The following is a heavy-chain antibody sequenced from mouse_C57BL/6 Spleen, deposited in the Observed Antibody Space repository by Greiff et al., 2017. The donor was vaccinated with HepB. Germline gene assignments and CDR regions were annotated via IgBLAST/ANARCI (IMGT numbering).Heavy chain of an antibody. Sequence: EVNVVESGGGLVQSGRSLRLSCATSGFTFSDFYMEWVRQAPGKGLEWIAASRNKANDYTTEYSASVKGRFIVSRDTSQSILYLQMNALRAEDTAIYYCARGGGSMVTTRYWYFDVWGTGTTVTVSS. CDR2: SRNKANDYTT. V-gene: IGHV7-1*01. J-gene: IGHJ1*03. D-gene: IGHD2-2*01. CDR1: GFTFSDFY. CDR3: ARGGGSMVTTRYWYFDV.